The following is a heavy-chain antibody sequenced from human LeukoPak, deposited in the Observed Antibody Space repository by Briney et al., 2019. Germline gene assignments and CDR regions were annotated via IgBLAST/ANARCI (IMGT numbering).Heavy chain of an antibody. CDR3: AREGGSYYFDY. CDR2: IYSGGST. D-gene: IGHD1-26*01. CDR1: GFTFSSYG. V-gene: IGHV3-NL1*01. Sequence: GGSLRLSCAASGFTFSSYGMHWVRQAPGKGLEWVSVIYSGGSTYYADSVKGRFTISRDNSKNTLYLQMNSLRAEDTAVYYCAREGGSYYFDYWGQGTLVTVSS. J-gene: IGHJ4*02.